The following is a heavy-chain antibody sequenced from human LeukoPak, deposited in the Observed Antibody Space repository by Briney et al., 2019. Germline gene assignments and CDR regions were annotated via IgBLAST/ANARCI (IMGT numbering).Heavy chain of an antibody. Sequence: GGSLRLSCAASGFTFRSSEMNWVRQAPGKGLEWVSIIFGNGDTTYYVDSVKGRFTVSRDNSKDTLYLQMNDLRPDDTAIYYCAKRNTMVRGGPCFDYWGQGLLVTVSS. CDR3: AKRNTMVRGGPCFDY. CDR2: IFGNGDTT. V-gene: IGHV3-23*01. D-gene: IGHD3-10*01. CDR1: GFTFRSSE. J-gene: IGHJ4*02.